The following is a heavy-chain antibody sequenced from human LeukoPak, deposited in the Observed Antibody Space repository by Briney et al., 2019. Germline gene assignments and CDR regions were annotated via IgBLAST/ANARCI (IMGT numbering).Heavy chain of an antibody. CDR2: IYYSGST. CDR3: ARSDYFGSGSYQNWFDP. Sequence: PSETLSLTCAVYGGSFSSYYWSWIRQPPGKGLEWIGYIYYSGSTNYNPSLKSRVTISVDTSKNQFSLKLSSVTAADTAVYYCARSDYFGSGSYQNWFDPWGQGTLVTVSS. CDR1: GGSFSSYY. D-gene: IGHD3-10*01. V-gene: IGHV4-59*08. J-gene: IGHJ5*02.